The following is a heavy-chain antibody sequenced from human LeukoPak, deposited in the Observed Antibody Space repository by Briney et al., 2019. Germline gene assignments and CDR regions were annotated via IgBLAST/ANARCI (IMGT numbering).Heavy chain of an antibody. CDR2: ISSSGSTI. D-gene: IGHD4-17*01. Sequence: LSLTCAVYGGSLTNYYWSWIRQPPGKGLEWVSYISSSGSTIYYADSVKGRFTISRDNAKNSLYLQMNSLRAEDTAVYYCARGYGDFEGKFDPWGQGTLVTVSS. CDR3: ARGYGDFEGKFDP. CDR1: GGSLTNYY. V-gene: IGHV3-11*04. J-gene: IGHJ5*02.